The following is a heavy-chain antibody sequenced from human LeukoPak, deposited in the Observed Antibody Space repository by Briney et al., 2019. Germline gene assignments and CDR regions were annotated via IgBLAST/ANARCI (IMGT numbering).Heavy chain of an antibody. J-gene: IGHJ4*02. CDR3: AKQGSGYGNGGYRDY. CDR1: GFTFSSYA. Sequence: PGGSLRLSCAASGFTFSSYAMSWVRQAPGKGLEWVSTISGSGGSTYYADSVKGRFTISRDNSKNTLYLQMNSLRAEDTAVYYCAKQGSGYGNGGYRDYWGQGTLVTVSS. V-gene: IGHV3-23*01. CDR2: ISGSGGST. D-gene: IGHD2-15*01.